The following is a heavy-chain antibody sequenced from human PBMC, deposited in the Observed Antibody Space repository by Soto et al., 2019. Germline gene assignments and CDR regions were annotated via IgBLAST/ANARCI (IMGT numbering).Heavy chain of an antibody. V-gene: IGHV1-18*01. D-gene: IGHD1-26*01. CDR3: ARPGGDSGTPRYYYYYGMDV. CDR1: GYTFTSYG. J-gene: IGHJ6*02. Sequence: GASEKVSCKASGYTFTSYGISWVRQAPGQGLEWMGWISAYNGNTNYAQKLQGRVTMTTDTSTSTAYMELRSLRSDDTAVYYYARPGGDSGTPRYYYYYGMDVWGQGTTVTVSS. CDR2: ISAYNGNT.